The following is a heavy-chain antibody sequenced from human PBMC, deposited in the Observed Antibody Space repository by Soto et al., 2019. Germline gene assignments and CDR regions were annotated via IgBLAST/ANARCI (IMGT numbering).Heavy chain of an antibody. Sequence: GASVKVSCKASGGTFSSYAISWVRQAPGQGLEWMGGIIPIFGTANYAQKFQGRVTITADESTSTAYMELSSLRSEDTAVYYCARLWHTIEEYYFDYWGQGTLVTVSS. CDR3: ARLWHTIEEYYFDY. CDR2: IIPIFGTA. D-gene: IGHD2-21*01. J-gene: IGHJ4*02. CDR1: GGTFSSYA. V-gene: IGHV1-69*13.